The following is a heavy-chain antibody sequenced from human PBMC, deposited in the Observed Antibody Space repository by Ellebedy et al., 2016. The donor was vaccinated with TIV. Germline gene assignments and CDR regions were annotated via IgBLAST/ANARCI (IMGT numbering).Heavy chain of an antibody. Sequence: GESLKISCAASGFTFSRYSMNWVRQAPGKGLEWVSSISSSSTYIYYTDSAKGRFTISRDNAKNSLYLQMNSLRADDTAVYYCARAGTATLDYWGQGTLVTVSS. CDR3: ARAGTATLDY. J-gene: IGHJ4*02. D-gene: IGHD1-14*01. CDR2: ISSSSTYI. V-gene: IGHV3-21*01. CDR1: GFTFSRYS.